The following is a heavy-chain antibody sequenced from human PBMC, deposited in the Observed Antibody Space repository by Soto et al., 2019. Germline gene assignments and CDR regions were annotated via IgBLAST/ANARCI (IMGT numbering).Heavy chain of an antibody. CDR3: AKDRYCSSTSCYAGFDY. Sequence: EVHLLESGGGLVQPGGSLRLSCAASGFTFTSYAMTWVRQAPGKGLEWVSGISGSGGSTHYADSMKGRFTISRDSSKSTLYLQMNSLRAEDTAVYYCAKDRYCSSTSCYAGFDYWGQGTLVTVSS. V-gene: IGHV3-23*01. CDR1: GFTFTSYA. J-gene: IGHJ4*02. CDR2: ISGSGGST. D-gene: IGHD2-2*01.